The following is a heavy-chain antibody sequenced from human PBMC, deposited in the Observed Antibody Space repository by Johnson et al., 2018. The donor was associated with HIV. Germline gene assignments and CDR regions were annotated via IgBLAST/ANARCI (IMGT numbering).Heavy chain of an antibody. CDR3: ARSSGSYLDDAFDI. D-gene: IGHD1-26*01. CDR1: GFTFSSYA. CDR2: ISGRGGST. Sequence: VQLVESGGGLVQPWGSLRLSCAVSGFTFSSYAMSWVRQAPGKGLEWVSVISGRGGSTYYGDSVKGRFTISRDNSKNTLYLQMNSLRAEDTAVYYCARSSGSYLDDAFDIWGQGTMVTVSS. V-gene: IGHV3-23*04. J-gene: IGHJ3*02.